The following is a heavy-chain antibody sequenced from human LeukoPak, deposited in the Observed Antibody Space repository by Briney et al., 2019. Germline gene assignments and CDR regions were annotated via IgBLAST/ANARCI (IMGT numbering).Heavy chain of an antibody. V-gene: IGHV3-30*18. J-gene: IGHJ2*01. Sequence: GRSLRLSCAASGFTFSSYGMHWVRQAPGKGLEWVAVISYDGSNKYYADSVKGRFTISRDNSKNTLYLQMNSLRAEDTAVYYCAKDQYDILTDGWYFDLWSRGTLATVSS. CDR1: GFTFSSYG. CDR2: ISYDGSNK. D-gene: IGHD3-9*01. CDR3: AKDQYDILTDGWYFDL.